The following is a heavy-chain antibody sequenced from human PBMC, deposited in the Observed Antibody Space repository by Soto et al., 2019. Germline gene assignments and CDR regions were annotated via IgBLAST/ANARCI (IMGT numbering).Heavy chain of an antibody. CDR3: ARGSSIAGLYYGMDV. D-gene: IGHD6-6*01. V-gene: IGHV4-31*03. CDR1: AGSSACRSYY. Sequence: SQTHSLPSPVAAGSSACRSYYWTLNTQHPGKGLEWIGYNYYSGITYYNPSLKSRVTISLDTSKNQFSLKLSSVTAADTAVYYCARGSSIAGLYYGMDVWGQGTTVTGSS. J-gene: IGHJ6*02. CDR2: NYYSGIT.